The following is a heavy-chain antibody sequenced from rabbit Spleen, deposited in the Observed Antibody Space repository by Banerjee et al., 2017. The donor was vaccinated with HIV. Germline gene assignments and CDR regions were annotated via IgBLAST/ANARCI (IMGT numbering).Heavy chain of an antibody. CDR2: IDAGSSGST. V-gene: IGHV1S45*01. CDR3: ARDGISFVSSGWGLTRLDL. J-gene: IGHJ3*01. CDR1: GFDLSNYG. Sequence: QEQLVESGGGLVQPGGSLKLSCKASGFDLSNYGVSWVRQAPGKGLEWIACIDAGSSGSTYYASWVNGRFTISKASSTTVTLQMTSLTAADTATYFCARDGISFVSSGWGLTRLDLWGQGSLVTVS. D-gene: IGHD4-1*01.